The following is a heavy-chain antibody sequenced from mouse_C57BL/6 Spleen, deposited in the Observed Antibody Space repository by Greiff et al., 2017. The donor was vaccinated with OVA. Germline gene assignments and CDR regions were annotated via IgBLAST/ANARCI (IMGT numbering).Heavy chain of an antibody. Sequence: VQLQESGPELVKPGASVKISCKASGYAFSSSWMNWVKQRPGKGLEWIGRIYPGDGDTNYNGKFKGKATLTADKSSSTAYMQLSSLTSEDSAVYFCASQLRLRFAYWGQGTLVTVSA. J-gene: IGHJ3*01. CDR2: IYPGDGDT. V-gene: IGHV1-82*01. CDR3: ASQLRLRFAY. D-gene: IGHD3-2*02. CDR1: GYAFSSSW.